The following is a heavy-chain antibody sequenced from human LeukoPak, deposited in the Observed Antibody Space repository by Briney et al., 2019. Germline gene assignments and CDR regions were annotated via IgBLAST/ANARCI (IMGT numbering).Heavy chain of an antibody. Sequence: GSLRLSCVASGFTLSTYWMHWVRQAPGKGLVWVSRINSDGSATSYADSVMVRFTISRDSAKNTLYLQMNSLRAEDTAVYYCASHSGTYHCPYYWGQGTLVTVSS. CDR2: INSDGSAT. D-gene: IGHD1-26*01. V-gene: IGHV3-74*01. CDR3: ASHSGTYHCPYY. CDR1: GFTLSTYW. J-gene: IGHJ4*02.